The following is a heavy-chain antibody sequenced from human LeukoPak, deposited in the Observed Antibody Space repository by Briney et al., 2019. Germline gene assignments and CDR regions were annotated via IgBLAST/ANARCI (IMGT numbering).Heavy chain of an antibody. V-gene: IGHV4-34*01. J-gene: IGHJ4*02. CDR3: ARVCDYVWGSYRPYFDY. Sequence: SETLSLTCAVYGGSFSGYYWTWIRQPPGKGLEWIGEINNFGSSKYNPSLKSRFIISVDTSKNQFSLKLSSVTAADTAVYYCARVCDYVWGSYRPYFDYWGQGTLVTVSS. D-gene: IGHD3-16*02. CDR2: INNFGSS. CDR1: GGSFSGYY.